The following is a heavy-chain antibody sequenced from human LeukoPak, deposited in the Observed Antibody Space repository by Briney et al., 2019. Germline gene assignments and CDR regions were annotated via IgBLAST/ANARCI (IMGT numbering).Heavy chain of an antibody. CDR1: GDSISSYY. Sequence: SETLSLTCTVSGDSISSYYWSWIRQPPGKGLEWIGYIHYSGDTNSNPSLKSRVAILVDTSKNQFSLRLSSLTAADTAVYYCARGGGGITIFGVRSFDYWGQGILVTVSS. D-gene: IGHD3-3*01. CDR2: IHYSGDT. V-gene: IGHV4-59*01. J-gene: IGHJ4*02. CDR3: ARGGGGITIFGVRSFDY.